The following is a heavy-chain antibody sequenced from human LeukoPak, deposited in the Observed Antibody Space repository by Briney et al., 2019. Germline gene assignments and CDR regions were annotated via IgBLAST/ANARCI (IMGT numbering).Heavy chain of an antibody. D-gene: IGHD3-16*01. Sequence: PSETLSLTCTVSGASISDYYWSWIRQPPGKGLEWIACMYYSGSTNYNPSLQSRVIMSRDTSKNQFSLKLSSVTAADTAVYYCARGEKVLDYFDYWGQGTLVTVSS. J-gene: IGHJ4*02. V-gene: IGHV4-59*12. CDR3: ARGEKVLDYFDY. CDR2: MYYSGST. CDR1: GASISDYY.